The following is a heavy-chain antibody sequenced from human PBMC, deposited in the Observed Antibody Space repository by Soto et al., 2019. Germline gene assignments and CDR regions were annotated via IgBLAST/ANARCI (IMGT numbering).Heavy chain of an antibody. CDR1: GYTFTSYY. V-gene: IGHV1-46*01. CDR3: ARDGGSYYAPAEYFQH. J-gene: IGHJ1*01. D-gene: IGHD1-26*01. Sequence: ASVKVSCKASGYTFTSYYMHWVRQAPGQGLEWMRIINPSGGSTSYAQKFQGRVTMTRDTSTSTVYMELSSLRSEDTAVYYCARDGGSYYAPAEYFQHWGQGTLVTVSS. CDR2: INPSGGST.